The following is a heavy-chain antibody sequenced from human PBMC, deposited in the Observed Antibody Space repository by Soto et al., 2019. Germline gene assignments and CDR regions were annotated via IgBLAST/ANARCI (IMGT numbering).Heavy chain of an antibody. D-gene: IGHD5-12*01. CDR1: GFTVSSNY. V-gene: IGHV3-53*01. CDR2: IYSGGST. J-gene: IGHJ6*02. CDR3: ARDRWLGYSGYDANYYYYGMDV. Sequence: EVQLVESGGGLIQPGGSLRLSCAASGFTVSSNYMSWVRQAPGKGLEWVSVIYSGGSTYYADSVKGRFTISRDNSKNTLYLQMNSLRAEDTAVYYYARDRWLGYSGYDANYYYYGMDVWGQGTTVTVSS.